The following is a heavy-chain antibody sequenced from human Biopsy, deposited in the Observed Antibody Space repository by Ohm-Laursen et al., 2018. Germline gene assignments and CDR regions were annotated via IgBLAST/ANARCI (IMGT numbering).Heavy chain of an antibody. V-gene: IGHV4-4*07. CDR3: ARTPGKAVAGRFLDL. D-gene: IGHD6-19*01. Sequence: PGTLSLTCSVSGGSTNDYFWSWIRQPAGETLEWIGRIYSSGGSSYNPSLKSRISMSMDTSNNQFSLTLTSVTAADTAAYYCARTPGKAVAGRFLDLWGRGTLVTVSS. J-gene: IGHJ2*01. CDR2: IYSSGGS. CDR1: GGSTNDYF.